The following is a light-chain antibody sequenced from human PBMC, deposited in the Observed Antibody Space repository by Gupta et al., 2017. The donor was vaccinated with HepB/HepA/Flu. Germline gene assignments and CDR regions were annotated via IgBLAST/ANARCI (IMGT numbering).Light chain of an antibody. CDR1: QGIGSS. CDR3: QQRKSYPLT. J-gene: IGKJ4*01. Sequence: DIQLTQSPSFLSASVGDRVTITCRASQGIGSSLGWYQQKPGRAPKFLIYAASTLQSGVPSRFSGSGSGTEFTLTISSLQPEDFATYYCQQRKSYPLTFGGGTKVEIK. V-gene: IGKV1-9*01. CDR2: AAS.